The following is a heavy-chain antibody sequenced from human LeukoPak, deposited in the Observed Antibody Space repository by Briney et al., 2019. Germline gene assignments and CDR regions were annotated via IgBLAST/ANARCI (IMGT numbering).Heavy chain of an antibody. J-gene: IGHJ4*02. CDR2: LYSGGDT. Sequence: GGSLRLSCAASGFTVSSNYINWVRQAPGKGLEWVSVLYSGGDTYYADSVKGRFTISRDNAKNSLYLQMNSLRAEDTALYYCTRSPDGFDYWGQGTLVTVSS. CDR1: GFTVSSNY. D-gene: IGHD1-14*01. CDR3: TRSPDGFDY. V-gene: IGHV3-53*01.